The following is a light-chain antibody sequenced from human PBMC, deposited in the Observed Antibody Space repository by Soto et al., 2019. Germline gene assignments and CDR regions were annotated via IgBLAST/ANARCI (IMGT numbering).Light chain of an antibody. CDR1: QSVSSN. CDR2: GAS. CDR3: QQYNKWPPYT. Sequence: EIVMTQSPATLSVSPGERATLSCRASQSVSSNLAWYQQKPGQAPRLLIYGASTRATGIPARFSGSGSGTEFTLTISSLQSEEFAVYYCQQYNKWPPYTFGQGTKLELK. J-gene: IGKJ2*01. V-gene: IGKV3-15*01.